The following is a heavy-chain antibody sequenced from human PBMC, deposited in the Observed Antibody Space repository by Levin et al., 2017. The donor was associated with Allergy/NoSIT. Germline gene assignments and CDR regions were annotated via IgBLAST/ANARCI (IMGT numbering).Heavy chain of an antibody. J-gene: IGHJ3*02. CDR3: TRMLATMARNLRRKAFDI. CDR1: GFNLSTYA. CDR2: ISYDGSNT. Sequence: GGSLRLSCTASGFNLSTYAMHWVRQAPAKGPEWLAVISYDGSNTYYIDSVKGRFTISRDNSENKVYLQMNDLRAEDTALYYCTRMLATMARNLRRKAFDIWGQGTAVTVSS. V-gene: IGHV3-30*04. D-gene: IGHD3-10*01.